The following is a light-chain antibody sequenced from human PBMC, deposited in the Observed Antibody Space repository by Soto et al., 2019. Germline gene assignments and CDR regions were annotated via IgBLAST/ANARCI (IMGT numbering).Light chain of an antibody. CDR3: SSYTSTSTLV. V-gene: IGLV2-14*01. CDR1: SSDIGGHNY. CDR2: EVT. J-gene: IGLJ2*01. Sequence: QSALTQPPSASGSPGQSVTISCTGTSSDIGGHNYVSWYQHHPGKAPKLMIYEVTYRPSGVSNRFSGSKSGNTASLTISGLQAEDEADYYCSSYTSTSTLVFGGGTKLTVL.